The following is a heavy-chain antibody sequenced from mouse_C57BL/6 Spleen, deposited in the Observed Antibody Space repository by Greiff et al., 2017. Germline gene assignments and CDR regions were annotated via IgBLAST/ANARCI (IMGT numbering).Heavy chain of an antibody. J-gene: IGHJ3*01. CDR3: ARERTAQATFAD. D-gene: IGHD3-2*02. Sequence: QVQLQQPGAELVRPGSSVKLSCKASGYTFTSYWMHWVKQRPIQGLEWIGNIDPSDSETHYNQKFKDKATLTVDKSSSTAYMQLSSLTSEDSAVYYCARERTAQATFADWGQGTLVTVSA. V-gene: IGHV1-52*01. CDR1: GYTFTSYW. CDR2: IDPSDSET.